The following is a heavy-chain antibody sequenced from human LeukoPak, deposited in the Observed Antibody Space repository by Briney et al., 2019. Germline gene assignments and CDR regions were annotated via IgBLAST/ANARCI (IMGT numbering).Heavy chain of an antibody. CDR3: ARVPRYCSGGSCFGGYFDY. V-gene: IGHV3-23*01. CDR1: GFTLSSYA. J-gene: IGHJ4*02. Sequence: GGSLRLSCAASGFTLSSYAMGWVRQAPGKGLEWVSALSGSGGSTYFADSVKGRFTISRDNSKNTLSLQMNSLRVEDTAVYYCARVPRYCSGGSCFGGYFDYWGQGTLVTVSS. D-gene: IGHD2-15*01. CDR2: LSGSGGST.